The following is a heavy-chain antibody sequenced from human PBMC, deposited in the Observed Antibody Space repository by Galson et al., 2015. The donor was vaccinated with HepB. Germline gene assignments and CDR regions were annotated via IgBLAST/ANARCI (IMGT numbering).Heavy chain of an antibody. Sequence: SLRLSCAASGFTFSSYGMHWVRQAPGKGLEWVTYITYDGSDQNYARSVKGRFTISRDNSKNTLYLQMNSLRAEDTAVYYCARDYASSWYFNHYYGMDVWGQGTTVTVSS. CDR2: ITYDGSDQ. D-gene: IGHD6-13*01. CDR3: ARDYASSWYFNHYYGMDV. CDR1: GFTFSSYG. V-gene: IGHV3-30*03. J-gene: IGHJ6*02.